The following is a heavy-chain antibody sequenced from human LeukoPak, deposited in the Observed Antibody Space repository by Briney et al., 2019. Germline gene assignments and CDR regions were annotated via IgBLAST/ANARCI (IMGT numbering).Heavy chain of an antibody. CDR3: ATSALAV. J-gene: IGHJ4*02. D-gene: IGHD2-15*01. V-gene: IGHV3-48*01. Sequence: GGSLRLSCAASGFIFNKYTMNWVRQAPGKGLEWLSYISDRHVTYYADSVKGRFTISRDNAKNSLRLQMNNLRAADTAVYFCATSALAVWGQGTVVTVSS. CDR1: GFIFNKYT. CDR2: ISDRHVT.